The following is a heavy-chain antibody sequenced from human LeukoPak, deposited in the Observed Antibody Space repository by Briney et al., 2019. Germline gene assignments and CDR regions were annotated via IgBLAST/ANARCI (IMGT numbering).Heavy chain of an antibody. CDR3: ARIGYSSSSFDY. J-gene: IGHJ4*02. D-gene: IGHD6-13*01. CDR2: ISWNSANV. V-gene: IGHV3-9*01. Sequence: PGGSLRLSCAASGFSFDDFAMPWVRQPPGKGLEWVSGISWNSANVDYADSVKGRFTVSRDNAKNSVYLQVNSLRAEDTAVYYCARIGYSSSSFDYWGQGTLVTVSS. CDR1: GFSFDDFA.